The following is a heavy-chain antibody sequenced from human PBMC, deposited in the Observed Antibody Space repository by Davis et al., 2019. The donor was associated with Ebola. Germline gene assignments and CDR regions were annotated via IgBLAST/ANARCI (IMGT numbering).Heavy chain of an antibody. V-gene: IGHV3-30*18. J-gene: IGHJ4*02. CDR1: GFTFSSYV. D-gene: IGHD3-10*01. CDR2: LSYDGSYD. Sequence: SLKISCAASGFTFSSYVMHWLRPAPGKGLEWVATLSYDGSYDFYADSVKGRFTISRDNSKNTLYLQMSSLIPEDTAVYYCPKVRSSGELLSVVFDYWGQGTLVTVSS. CDR3: PKVRSSGELLSVVFDY.